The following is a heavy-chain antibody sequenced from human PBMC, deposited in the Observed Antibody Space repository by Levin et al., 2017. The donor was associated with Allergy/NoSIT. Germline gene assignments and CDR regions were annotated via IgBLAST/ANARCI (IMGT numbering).Heavy chain of an antibody. CDR1: GFIFDDYA. J-gene: IGHJ3*02. CDR2: INWNSGNV. Sequence: GGSLRLSCAASGFIFDDYAMHWVRQAPGKGLECVCSINWNSGNVAYVDSVRGRFTISRDNARNSLYLQMNSLRTEDTAFYYCAKDIGRGTYSSGHDAFDIWGRGTMVTVSS. V-gene: IGHV3-9*01. D-gene: IGHD6-19*01. CDR3: AKDIGRGTYSSGHDAFDI.